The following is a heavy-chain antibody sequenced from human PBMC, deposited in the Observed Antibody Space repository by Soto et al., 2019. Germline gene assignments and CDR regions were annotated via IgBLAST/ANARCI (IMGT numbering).Heavy chain of an antibody. Sequence: QITLKESDPTLVKPTQTLTLTCTFLGFSLSTSGVGVGWIRQPPGKALEWLALIYWNDDKRYSPSLKSRLTITKDTSKSLVVRTMTTMDPVAITTNYCADRRARGSWFTINFDYWGQGTLVTVSS. CDR1: GFSLSTSGVG. CDR3: ADRRARGSWFTINFDY. D-gene: IGHD6-13*01. CDR2: IYWNDDK. V-gene: IGHV2-5*01. J-gene: IGHJ4*02.